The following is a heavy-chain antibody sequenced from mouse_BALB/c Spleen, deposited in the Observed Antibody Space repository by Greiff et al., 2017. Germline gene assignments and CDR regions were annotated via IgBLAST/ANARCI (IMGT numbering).Heavy chain of an antibody. CDR3: ARDLYEFDY. CDR1: GFTFSSYG. Sequence: EVHLVESGADLVKPGGSLKLSCTASGFTFSSYGMSWVRQTPEQSLEWIVTISSGGSYTYYPDSVQGRVTITGDNAKNTLYLQLSSLKSEDTAMYYCARDLYEFDYWGQGTTVTVSA. CDR2: ISSGGSYT. V-gene: IGHV5-6*01. J-gene: IGHJ2*01. D-gene: IGHD2-14*01.